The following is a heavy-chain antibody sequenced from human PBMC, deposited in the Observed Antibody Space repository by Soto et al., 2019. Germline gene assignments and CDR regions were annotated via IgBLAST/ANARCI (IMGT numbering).Heavy chain of an antibody. Sequence: GGSLRLSCAASGFTFSSYGMHWVRQAPGKGLEWVAVISYDGSNKYYADSVKGRFTISRDNSKNTLYLQMNSLRAEDTAVYYCAKGAHDSGWYFDYWGQGTLVTVSS. CDR2: ISYDGSNK. J-gene: IGHJ4*02. V-gene: IGHV3-30*18. CDR3: AKGAHDSGWYFDY. CDR1: GFTFSSYG. D-gene: IGHD6-19*01.